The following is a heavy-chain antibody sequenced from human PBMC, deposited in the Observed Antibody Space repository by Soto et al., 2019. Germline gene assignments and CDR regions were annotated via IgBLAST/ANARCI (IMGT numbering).Heavy chain of an antibody. Sequence: GXSVKVSCKASVGTFGSYAISWVRQAPGQGLEWMGGIIPIFGTANYAQKFQGRVTITADESTSTAYMELSSLRSEDTAVYYCAREDPPGQRAYYYGMDAWGQGTTVTVSS. CDR3: AREDPPGQRAYYYGMDA. CDR2: IIPIFGTA. V-gene: IGHV1-69*13. J-gene: IGHJ6*02. CDR1: VGTFGSYA.